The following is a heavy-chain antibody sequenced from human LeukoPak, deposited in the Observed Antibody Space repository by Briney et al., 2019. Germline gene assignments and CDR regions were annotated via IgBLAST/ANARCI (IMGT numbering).Heavy chain of an antibody. V-gene: IGHV1-46*01. J-gene: IGHJ6*02. CDR1: GYTFTNYY. D-gene: IGHD6-13*01. CDR3: ATWGSSSSPLPTMDV. CDR2: INPSGGST. Sequence: GASVKVSCKASGYTFTNYYMHWVRQAPGQGLEWMGIINPSGGSTSYAQNFRGRVTMARDTSTSTVYMELSSLRSEDTAVYYCATWGSSSSPLPTMDVWGQGTTVTVSS.